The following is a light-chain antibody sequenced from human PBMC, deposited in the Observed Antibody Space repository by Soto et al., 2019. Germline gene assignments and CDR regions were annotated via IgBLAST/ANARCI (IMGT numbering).Light chain of an antibody. Sequence: QSALTQPASVSGSPGQSITISCTGTSSDDGSYNLVSWYQQYPGKAPKLMIYEDDERPSGVSNRFSGSKSGSTASLTISGRQAEDEADYYCYSYAGRSTSVFGGGTKLTVL. V-gene: IGLV2-23*01. CDR1: SSDDGSYNL. J-gene: IGLJ2*01. CDR3: YSYAGRSTSV. CDR2: EDD.